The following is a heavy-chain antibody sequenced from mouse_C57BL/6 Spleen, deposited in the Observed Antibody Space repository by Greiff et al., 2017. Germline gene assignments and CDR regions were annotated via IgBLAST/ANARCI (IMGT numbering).Heavy chain of an antibody. Sequence: QVQLQQSGAELVRPGASVTLSCKASGYTFTDYEMHWVKQTPVHGLEWIGAIDPETGGTAYTQKFKGKAILTADKYSSTAYMELRSLTSEDSAVYYCTRWGEVEDYWGQGTTLTVSS. J-gene: IGHJ2*01. CDR2: IDPETGGT. CDR3: TRWGEVEDY. D-gene: IGHD1-1*01. V-gene: IGHV1-15*01. CDR1: GYTFTDYE.